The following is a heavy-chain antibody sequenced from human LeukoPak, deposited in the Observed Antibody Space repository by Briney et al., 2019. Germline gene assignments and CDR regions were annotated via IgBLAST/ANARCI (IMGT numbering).Heavy chain of an antibody. CDR2: VYYSGSI. V-gene: IGHV4-59*01. D-gene: IGHD3-22*01. Sequence: SETLSLTCSVSGGSISDYYWTWIRQPPGKGLELIGYVYYSGSINYNPSLKSRVTISIDTSKKRISLKLSSVTAADTAVYYCARADYYYGSSGYYWFDPWGQGTLVTVSS. J-gene: IGHJ5*02. CDR1: GGSISDYY. CDR3: ARADYYYGSSGYYWFDP.